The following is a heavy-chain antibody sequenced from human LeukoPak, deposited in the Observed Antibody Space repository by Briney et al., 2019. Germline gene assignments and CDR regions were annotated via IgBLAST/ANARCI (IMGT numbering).Heavy chain of an antibody. J-gene: IGHJ3*02. Sequence: PGGSLRLSCAASGFTFSSYWMSWVRQAPGKGLEWVANIKQDGSEKYYVDSVKGRFTISRDNAKNSLYLQMNSLRAEDTAVYYCARDRERWLQFSPDAFDIWGQGTMVTVSS. CDR1: GFTFSSYW. CDR3: ARDRERWLQFSPDAFDI. CDR2: IKQDGSEK. V-gene: IGHV3-7*01. D-gene: IGHD5-24*01.